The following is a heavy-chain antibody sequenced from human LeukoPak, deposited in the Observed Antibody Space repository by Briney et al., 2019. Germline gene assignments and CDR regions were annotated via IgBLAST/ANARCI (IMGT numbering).Heavy chain of an antibody. J-gene: IGHJ4*02. CDR1: GFSVSGNY. V-gene: IGHV3-74*01. CDR3: VREVSGSSYFDY. D-gene: IGHD1-26*01. CDR2: INNDGSST. Sequence: PGGSLRLSCAASGFSVSGNYMSWVRQAPGKGPVWVSRINNDGSSTSYADSVKGRFTISRDNAKNTLYLQMNSLRAEDTAVYYCVREVSGSSYFDYWGQGTLVTVSS.